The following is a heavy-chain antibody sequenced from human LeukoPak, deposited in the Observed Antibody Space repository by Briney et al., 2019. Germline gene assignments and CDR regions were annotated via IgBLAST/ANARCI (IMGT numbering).Heavy chain of an antibody. D-gene: IGHD5-12*01. CDR1: GFTFSSYA. CDR2: ISYDGSNK. Sequence: PGGSLRLSCAASGFTFSSYAMHWVRQAPGKGLEWVAAISYDGSNKYYADSVKGRFTISRDNSKNTLYLQMNSLRAEDTAVYYCANTNDVDIVATTSLLDYWGQGTLVTVSS. J-gene: IGHJ4*02. CDR3: ANTNDVDIVATTSLLDY. V-gene: IGHV3-30-3*01.